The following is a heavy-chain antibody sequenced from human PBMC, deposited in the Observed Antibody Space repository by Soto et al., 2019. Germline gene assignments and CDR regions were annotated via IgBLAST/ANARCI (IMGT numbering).Heavy chain of an antibody. Sequence: VQLLESGGGLVQPGGSLRLSCAASGFSFSSYAMSWVRQAPGKGLERVSAISASGDSTYYADSVKGRVTITTDKPRNRLYLKMCSLRVRDMAVYYFAINDSWGFWLEAFVIWGQGTMVTVFS. J-gene: IGHJ3*02. CDR3: AINDSWGFWLEAFVI. CDR2: ISASGDST. CDR1: GFSFSSYA. D-gene: IGHD1-1*01. V-gene: IGHV3-23*01.